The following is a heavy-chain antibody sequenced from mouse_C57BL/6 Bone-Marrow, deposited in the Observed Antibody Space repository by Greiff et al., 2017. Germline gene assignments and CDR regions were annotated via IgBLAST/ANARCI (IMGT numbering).Heavy chain of an antibody. D-gene: IGHD1-1*01. J-gene: IGHJ2*01. CDR2: ISDGGSYT. CDR1: GFTFSSYA. V-gene: IGHV5-4*03. Sequence: EVKLVESGGGLVKPGGSLKLSCAASGFTFSSYAMSWVRQTPEKRLEWVATISDGGSYTYYPDNVKGRFTISRDNAKNNLYLQMNHLKSEDTAMYYCARVVYYYGSSFDYWGKGTTLTVSS. CDR3: ARVVYYYGSSFDY.